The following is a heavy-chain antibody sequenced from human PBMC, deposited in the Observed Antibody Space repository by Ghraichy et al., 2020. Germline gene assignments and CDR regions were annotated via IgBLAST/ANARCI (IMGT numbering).Heavy chain of an antibody. CDR2: FDSEDGET. CDR3: ATDRGYITPYSGSYPYY. CDR1: GYTLTELS. J-gene: IGHJ4*02. Sequence: ASVKVSCKVSGYTLTELSMHWVRQAPGKGFEWMGGFDSEDGETIYAQKFQGRVTMTEDTSTDTAYMELSSLRSEDTAVYYCATDRGYITPYSGSYPYYWGQGTLVTVSS. D-gene: IGHD1-26*01. V-gene: IGHV1-24*01.